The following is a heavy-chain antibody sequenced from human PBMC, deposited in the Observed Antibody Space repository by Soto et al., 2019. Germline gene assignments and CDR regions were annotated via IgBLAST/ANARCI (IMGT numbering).Heavy chain of an antibody. D-gene: IGHD2-2*01. CDR2: IYYSGST. V-gene: IGHV4-31*03. Sequence: SETLSLTCTVSGGSISTGNYYWSWIRQHPGKGLEWIGYIYYSGSTHYNPSLKSRVNISVDTSENQFSLKLSSVTAADTAVYYCARGLSTYCSTTNCYSAWFDPWGQGALVTV. J-gene: IGHJ5*02. CDR1: GGSISTGNYY. CDR3: ARGLSTYCSTTNCYSAWFDP.